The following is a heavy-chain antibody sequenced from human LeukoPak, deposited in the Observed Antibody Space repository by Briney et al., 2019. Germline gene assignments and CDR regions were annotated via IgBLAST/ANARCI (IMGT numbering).Heavy chain of an antibody. V-gene: IGHV1-69*13. J-gene: IGHJ4*02. D-gene: IGHD2-2*01. CDR3: ARGRNIVVVPAATPPYFDY. CDR2: IIPIFGTA. Sequence: GASVKVSCKASGRTFSSYAISWVRQAPGQGLEWMGGIIPIFGTANYAQKLQGRVTITADESTSTAYMELSSLRSEDTAVYYCARGRNIVVVPAATPPYFDYCGQGTLVTVSS. CDR1: GRTFSSYA.